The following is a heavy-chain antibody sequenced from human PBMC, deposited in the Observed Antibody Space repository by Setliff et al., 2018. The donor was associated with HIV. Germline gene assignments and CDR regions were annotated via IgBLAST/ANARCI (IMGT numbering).Heavy chain of an antibody. Sequence: ASVKVSCKASRYTFTDYYIHWVRQAPGQGLEWMGRINPNTGGTKYGQKFQGRVTMTRDTSISTAYMELSRLTSDDTAVYYCGRVSGWIYPIVNYYGLDVWGQGTTVTVSS. CDR1: RYTFTDYY. V-gene: IGHV1-2*06. D-gene: IGHD6-19*01. J-gene: IGHJ6*02. CDR2: INPNTGGT. CDR3: GRVSGWIYPIVNYYGLDV.